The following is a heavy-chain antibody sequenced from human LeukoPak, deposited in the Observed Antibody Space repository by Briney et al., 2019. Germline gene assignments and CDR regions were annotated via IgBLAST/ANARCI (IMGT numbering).Heavy chain of an antibody. J-gene: IGHJ5*02. Sequence: SETLSLTCTVSGGSISSSSYYWGWIRQPPGKGLEWIGSIYYSGSTYYNPSLKSRVTISVDTSKNQFSLKLSSVTAADTAVYYCARYRITMIVVVIKTKAGWFDPWGQGTLVTVSS. CDR3: ARYRITMIVVVIKTKAGWFDP. D-gene: IGHD3-22*01. V-gene: IGHV4-39*01. CDR1: GGSISSSSYY. CDR2: IYYSGST.